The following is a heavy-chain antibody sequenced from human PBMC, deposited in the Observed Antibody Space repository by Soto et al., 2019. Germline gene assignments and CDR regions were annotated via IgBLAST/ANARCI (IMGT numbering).Heavy chain of an antibody. V-gene: IGHV1-18*01. CDR1: GYTFTSYG. CDR3: ARGIGGYFGVDYYCGMDV. D-gene: IGHD3-16*01. Sequence: QVQLVQSGAEVKKPGASVKVSCKASGYTFTSYGISWVRQAPGQGLEWMGWISPYNGNTNYAQKLQGRVTMTTDTAQSTADMELRSLSSDDTAVYYCARGIGGYFGVDYYCGMDVWGQGTTVTVSS. CDR2: ISPYNGNT. J-gene: IGHJ6*02.